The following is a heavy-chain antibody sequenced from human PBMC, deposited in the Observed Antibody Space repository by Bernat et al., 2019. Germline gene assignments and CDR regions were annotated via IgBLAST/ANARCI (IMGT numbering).Heavy chain of an antibody. CDR3: ATDLSPRRRNTRERVATITFFDY. Sequence: QVQLVQSGAEVKKPGSSVKVSCKASGGTFSSYAISWVRQAPGQGLEWMGGIIPIFGTANYAQKFQGRVTITADKSTSTAYMELSRLRSEDTAVYYCATDLSPRRRNTRERVATITFFDYWGQGTLVTVSS. V-gene: IGHV1-69*06. D-gene: IGHD5-12*01. CDR1: GGTFSSYA. CDR2: IIPIFGTA. J-gene: IGHJ4*02.